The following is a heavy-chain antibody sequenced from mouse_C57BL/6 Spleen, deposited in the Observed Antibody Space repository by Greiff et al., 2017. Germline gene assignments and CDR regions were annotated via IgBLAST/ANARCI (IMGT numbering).Heavy chain of an antibody. J-gene: IGHJ4*01. D-gene: IGHD1-1*01. CDR2: IYPGSGNT. Sequence: QVHVKQSGPELVKPGASVQISCKASGYTFTDYYINWVKQRPGQGLEVIGWIYPGSGNTKYNEQFKGKATMTVDTSSSTAYMQLSRLTSDDAAVYFCARKGAILLMTMDYWGQGTSVTVSS. CDR1: GYTFTDYY. CDR3: ARKGAILLMTMDY. V-gene: IGHV1-84*01.